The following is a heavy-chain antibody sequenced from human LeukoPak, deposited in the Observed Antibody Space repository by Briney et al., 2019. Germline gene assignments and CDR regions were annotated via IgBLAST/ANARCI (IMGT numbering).Heavy chain of an antibody. V-gene: IGHV4-34*01. CDR3: ARGTTPPGYYYYYMGV. Sequence: SETLSLTCAVYGGSFSGYYWSWIRQPPGKGLEWIGEINHSGSTNYNPSLKSRVTISVDTSKNQFSLKLSSVTAADTAVYYCARGTTPPGYYYYYMGVWGKGTTVTVSS. CDR1: GGSFSGYY. CDR2: INHSGST. J-gene: IGHJ6*03. D-gene: IGHD1-14*01.